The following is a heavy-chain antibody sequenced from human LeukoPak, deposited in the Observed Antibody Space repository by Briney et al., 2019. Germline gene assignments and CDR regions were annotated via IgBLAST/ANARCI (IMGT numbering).Heavy chain of an antibody. J-gene: IGHJ6*02. CDR1: GFTFSSYA. CDR3: AKEFQLRRVVVYYSGMTS. V-gene: IGHV3-30-3*01. D-gene: IGHD2-15*01. CDR2: ISYDGSNK. Sequence: GGSLRLSCAASGFTFSSYAMHWVRQAPGKGLEWVAVISYDGSNKYYADSVKGRFTISRDNSKNTLYLQMNSLRAEDTAVYYCAKEFQLRRVVVYYSGMTSGAKGPRSPSP.